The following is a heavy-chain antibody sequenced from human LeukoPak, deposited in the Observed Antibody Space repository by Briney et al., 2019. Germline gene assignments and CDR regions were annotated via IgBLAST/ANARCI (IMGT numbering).Heavy chain of an antibody. CDR2: INTNTENP. CDR3: ARDHTSQRQWLEGFPGRH. CDR1: GYTFTSYA. J-gene: IGHJ1*01. Sequence: ASVKVSCKASGYTFTSYALNWVRQAPGQGLEWMGWINTNTENPTYAQGFTGRFVFSLDTSVSTAYLQISSLKTEDTAVYYCARDHTSQRQWLEGFPGRHWGQGTLVTVSS. V-gene: IGHV7-4-1*02. D-gene: IGHD6-19*01.